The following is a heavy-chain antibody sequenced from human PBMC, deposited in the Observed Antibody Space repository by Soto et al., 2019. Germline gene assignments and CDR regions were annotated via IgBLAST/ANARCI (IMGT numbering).Heavy chain of an antibody. CDR1: GFNFNSYT. CDR3: ARDSSGGSCYPGMDV. V-gene: IGHV3-21*01. Sequence: GALRLSCSASGFNFNSYTINWVRQAPGKRLEWLSSISSSGYIFSTDSVRGRFTISRDNAKNSVYLQINSLRAEDTAVYFCARDSSGGSCYPGMDVWGQGTTVTV. D-gene: IGHD2-15*01. J-gene: IGHJ6*02. CDR2: ISSSGYI.